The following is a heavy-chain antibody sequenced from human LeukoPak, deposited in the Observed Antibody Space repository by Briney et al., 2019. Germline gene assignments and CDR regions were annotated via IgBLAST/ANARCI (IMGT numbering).Heavy chain of an antibody. V-gene: IGHV3-23*01. CDR2: ISASAGST. D-gene: IGHD6-19*01. J-gene: IGHJ4*02. CDR1: GFTFSSYA. CDR3: AKVGSGWYSYSDY. Sequence: GGSLRLSCAASGFTFSSYAMSWVRQAPGKGLEWVSAISASAGSTYYADSVKGRFTTSRDNSKSTLYLQMDSLRAEDTAVYYCAKVGSGWYSYSDYWGQGTLVTVSS.